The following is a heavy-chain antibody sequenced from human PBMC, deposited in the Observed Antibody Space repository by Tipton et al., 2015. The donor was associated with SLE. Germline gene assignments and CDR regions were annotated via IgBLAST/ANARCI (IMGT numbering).Heavy chain of an antibody. CDR2: IYTGGST. V-gene: IGHV4-61*09. CDR3: EAVAGRNAFDI. J-gene: IGHJ3*02. Sequence: TLSLTCTVSGGSISSGSYYWSWIRQPAGKGLEWIGYIYTGGSTNYNPSLKSRVTISVDTSKNQFSLKLSSVTAADTAVYYCEAVAGRNAFDIWGQGTMVTVSS. D-gene: IGHD6-19*01. CDR1: GGSISSGSYY.